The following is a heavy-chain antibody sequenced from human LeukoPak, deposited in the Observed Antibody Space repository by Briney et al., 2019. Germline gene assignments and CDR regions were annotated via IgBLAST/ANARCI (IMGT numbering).Heavy chain of an antibody. Sequence: TLSLTCTVSGGSISSGGYYWSWIRQHPGKGLERIGYIYYSGSTYYNPSLKSRVTISVDTSKNQFSLKLSSVTAADTAVYYCARSTGDVYDFWSGYEGNNWFDPWGQGTLVTVSS. V-gene: IGHV4-31*03. CDR3: ARSTGDVYDFWSGYEGNNWFDP. CDR1: GGSISSGGYY. CDR2: IYYSGST. D-gene: IGHD3-3*01. J-gene: IGHJ5*02.